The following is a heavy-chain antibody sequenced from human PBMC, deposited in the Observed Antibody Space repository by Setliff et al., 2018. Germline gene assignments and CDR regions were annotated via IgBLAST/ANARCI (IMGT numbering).Heavy chain of an antibody. Sequence: GASLTISCKGSGYSSTDYWIGWVRQMPGEGLEWMGIIHPSNSDTVFSPSFQGQVTISADRSITTAYLQWSSLKASDTAIYYCARNRVALYDAFDIWGQGTMVTVSS. D-gene: IGHD5-12*01. CDR1: GYSSTDYW. V-gene: IGHV5-51*01. J-gene: IGHJ3*02. CDR3: ARNRVALYDAFDI. CDR2: IHPSNSDT.